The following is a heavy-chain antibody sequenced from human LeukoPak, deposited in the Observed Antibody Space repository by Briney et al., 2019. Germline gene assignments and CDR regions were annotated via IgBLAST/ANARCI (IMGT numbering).Heavy chain of an antibody. CDR3: ARWAGSPLGYYFDY. V-gene: IGHV4-39*01. J-gene: IGHJ4*02. CDR1: GGSISSAGYF. D-gene: IGHD3-10*01. CDR2: IYYSGST. Sequence: SETLSLTCSVSGGSISSAGYFWGWIRQPPGKGLEWIGVIYYSGSTHYNPSLQSRITISVDTSKNQFSLKLSSVTAADTAVFYCARWAGSPLGYYFDYWGQGTLVTVSS.